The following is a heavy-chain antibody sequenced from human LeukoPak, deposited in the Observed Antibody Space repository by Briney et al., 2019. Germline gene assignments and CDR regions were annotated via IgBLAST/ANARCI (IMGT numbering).Heavy chain of an antibody. D-gene: IGHD6-13*01. V-gene: IGHV3-21*04. CDR1: GFTFSTYN. CDR3: ARVDRSSSWSCFDY. CDR2: ISSSSSYI. Sequence: GGSLRLSCAASGFTFSTYNMNWVRQAPGKGLEWVSSISSSSSYIYYADSVKGRFTISRDNAKNSLYLQMNSLRAEDTAVYYCARVDRSSSWSCFDYWGQGTLVTVSS. J-gene: IGHJ4*02.